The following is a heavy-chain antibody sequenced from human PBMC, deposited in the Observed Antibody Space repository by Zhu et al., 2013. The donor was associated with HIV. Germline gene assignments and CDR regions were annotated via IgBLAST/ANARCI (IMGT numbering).Heavy chain of an antibody. J-gene: IGHJ4*02. CDR2: IIPIFGIP. CDR1: GYTFTGYY. Sequence: QVQLVQSGAELKRPGASVKVSCKASGYTFTGYYMHWVRQAPGQGLEWMGWIIPIFGIPNYAQKFQGRVTITADESTSTAYMELSSLRSEDTAVYYCASADYYESSGYFDYWGQGTLVTVSS. V-gene: IGHV1-69*01. D-gene: IGHD3-22*01. CDR3: ASADYYESSGYFDY.